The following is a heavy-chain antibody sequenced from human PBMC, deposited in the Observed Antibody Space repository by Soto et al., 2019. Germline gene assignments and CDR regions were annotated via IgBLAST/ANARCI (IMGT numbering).Heavy chain of an antibody. D-gene: IGHD3-10*01. CDR2: MNQDGSEK. Sequence: GGSLRLSCTASGFTFSSYWMSWVRQTPGKGLEWVANMNQDGSEKYYVDSVKGRFAISRDNAKSSLYLQMNSLRAEDTAVYYCVLWPPYYFDYWGQGTLVTVSS. J-gene: IGHJ4*02. CDR1: GFTFSSYW. CDR3: VLWPPYYFDY. V-gene: IGHV3-7*03.